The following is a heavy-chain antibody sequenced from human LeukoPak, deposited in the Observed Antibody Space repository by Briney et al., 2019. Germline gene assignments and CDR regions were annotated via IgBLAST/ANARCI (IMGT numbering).Heavy chain of an antibody. CDR3: ARDSSGFLEWYDY. CDR1: GYTFTGYY. Sequence: GASVKVSCKASGYTFTGYYMHWVRQAPGQGLEWMGRINPNSGDTNYAQKFQGRVTMTRYTSISTAYMELSRLRSDDTAVYYCARDSSGFLEWYDYWGQGTLVTVSS. J-gene: IGHJ4*02. V-gene: IGHV1-2*06. D-gene: IGHD3-3*01. CDR2: INPNSGDT.